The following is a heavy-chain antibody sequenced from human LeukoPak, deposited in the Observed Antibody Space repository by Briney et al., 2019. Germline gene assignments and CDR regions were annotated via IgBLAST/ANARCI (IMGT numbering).Heavy chain of an antibody. CDR2: IYASGTT. D-gene: IGHD5-18*01. CDR3: ARSGIQSAFDY. J-gene: IGHJ4*02. V-gene: IGHV4-4*07. Sequence: PSETLSLTCTVSGGSINTYYWSWIRQPAGKGLEWIGRIYASGTTNYNPSLKSRVTMSVDTSKNQISLKLSSVTAADTAIYYCARSGIQSAFDYWGQGTLVTVSS. CDR1: GGSINTYY.